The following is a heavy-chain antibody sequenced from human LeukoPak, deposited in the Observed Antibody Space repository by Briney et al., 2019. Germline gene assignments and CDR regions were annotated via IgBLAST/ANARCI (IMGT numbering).Heavy chain of an antibody. CDR1: GYTFNRYA. CDR3: ARLQYFYDSGSYTFDI. CDR2: INAANGNT. Sequence: GASVNVSCKASGYTFNRYAIHWVRQAPGQGLECMGWINAANGNTKSSQKFQGRLTITTDTSASTAYMELSSLTSEDTAVYYCARLQYFYDSGSYTFDIWGQGTMVTVSS. J-gene: IGHJ3*02. V-gene: IGHV1-3*01. D-gene: IGHD3-10*01.